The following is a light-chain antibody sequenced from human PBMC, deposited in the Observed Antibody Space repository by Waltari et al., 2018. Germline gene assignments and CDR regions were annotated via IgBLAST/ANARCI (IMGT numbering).Light chain of an antibody. CDR1: SSNIGSNY. Sequence: QSVLTQPPSASGTPGQRVTISCSGSSSNIGSNYVYWYQQLPGTAPKLLIYKNNQRPSGVPDRFSGSKSGTSASLAISGLRSEDEADYYCAAWDDNPSGNYVFGTGTKVTVL. J-gene: IGLJ1*01. V-gene: IGLV1-47*01. CDR3: AAWDDNPSGNYV. CDR2: KNN.